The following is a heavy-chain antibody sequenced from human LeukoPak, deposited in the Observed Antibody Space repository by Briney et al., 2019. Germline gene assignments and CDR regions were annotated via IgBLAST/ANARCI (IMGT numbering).Heavy chain of an antibody. CDR2: ISGSGGST. D-gene: IGHD1-26*01. J-gene: IGHJ4*02. CDR1: GFTFSSYA. V-gene: IGHV3-23*01. CDR3: AKDLLVGATSQRYFDY. Sequence: GGSLRLSCAASGFTFSSYAMSWVRQAPGKGLEWVSAISGSGGSTYYADSVKGRFTISRDNSKNTLYLQMNSLRAEDTAVYYCAKDLLVGATSQRYFDYWGQGTLVTVSS.